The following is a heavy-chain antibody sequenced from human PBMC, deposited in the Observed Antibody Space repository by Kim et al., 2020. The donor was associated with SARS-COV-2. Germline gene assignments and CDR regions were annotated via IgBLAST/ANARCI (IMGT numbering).Heavy chain of an antibody. V-gene: IGHV4-34*01. CDR3: ARGRRATAPTGGSWFDP. CDR1: GGSFSGYY. Sequence: SETLSLTCAVYGGSFSGYYWSWIHQPPGKGLEWIGEINHSGSTNYNPSLKSRVTISVDTSKNQFSLKLSSVTAADTAVYYCARGRRATAPTGGSWFDPWGQGTLVTVSS. J-gene: IGHJ5*02. CDR2: INHSGST. D-gene: IGHD3-10*01.